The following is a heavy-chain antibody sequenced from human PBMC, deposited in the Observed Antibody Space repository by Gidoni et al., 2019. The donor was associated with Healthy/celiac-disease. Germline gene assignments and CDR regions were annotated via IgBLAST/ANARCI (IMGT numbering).Heavy chain of an antibody. D-gene: IGHD2-2*01. CDR3: ARYCSSTSCYVAGYYGMDV. Sequence: VQLVQSGAAVKTPGSSVKVSCKASGGTFSSYAISWVRQAPGQGLEWMGGIIPIFGIANYAQKCQGRVTITADKSTSTAYMELGSLRSEDTAVYYCARYCSSTSCYVAGYYGMDVWGQGTTVTVSS. J-gene: IGHJ6*02. CDR2: IIPIFGIA. CDR1: GGTFSSYA. V-gene: IGHV1-69*17.